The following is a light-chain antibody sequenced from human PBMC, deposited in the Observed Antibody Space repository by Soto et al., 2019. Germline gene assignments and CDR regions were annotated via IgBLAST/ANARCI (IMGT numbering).Light chain of an antibody. CDR2: DVT. J-gene: IGLJ1*01. Sequence: QSALTQPASVSGSPGQSITISCTGTSSDVGGYNYVSWYQHHPGKGSKLIIYDVTNRPSGVSNPFSGSKSGNTASLTISGLQPEDEADYYCSSYTTSNTRQIVFGSGTKVT. CDR3: SSYTTSNTRQIV. CDR1: SSDVGGYNY. V-gene: IGLV2-14*03.